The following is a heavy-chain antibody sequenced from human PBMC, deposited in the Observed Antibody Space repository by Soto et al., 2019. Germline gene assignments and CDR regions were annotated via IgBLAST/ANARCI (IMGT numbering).Heavy chain of an antibody. CDR1: GGSVSSGSFY. Sequence: PSETLSLTCTVSGGSVSSGSFYWSWIRQPPGKGLEWIGYIYYSGSTNYNPSLKSRVTISVDTSKNQFSLKLSSVTAADTAVYYCARVKSYDILTGPLEYYFDYWGQGTLVTVSS. D-gene: IGHD3-9*01. J-gene: IGHJ4*02. V-gene: IGHV4-61*01. CDR2: IYYSGST. CDR3: ARVKSYDILTGPLEYYFDY.